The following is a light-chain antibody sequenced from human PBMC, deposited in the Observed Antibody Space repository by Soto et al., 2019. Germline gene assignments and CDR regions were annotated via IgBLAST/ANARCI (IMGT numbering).Light chain of an antibody. J-gene: IGLJ3*02. CDR3: ATWDDGLSAWV. Sequence: QPVLTQSPSASGTPGQRVTISCSGGRSNIGRSTVNWYQQLPGTAPKLLIYGNNQRPSGVPDRFSGSKSVTSASLAISGLQSEDEADYYCATWDDGLSAWVFGGGTKLTVL. CDR1: RSNIGRST. CDR2: GNN. V-gene: IGLV1-44*01.